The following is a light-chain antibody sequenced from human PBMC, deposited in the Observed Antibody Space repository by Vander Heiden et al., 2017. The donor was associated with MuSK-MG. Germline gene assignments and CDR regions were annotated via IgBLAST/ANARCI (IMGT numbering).Light chain of an antibody. V-gene: IGKV1-33*01. J-gene: IGKJ5*01. Sequence: DIQMTQSPSSLSASVGDRVTITCQASQDISNYLNWYQQKPGKAPKLLIYDASNLETGVPSRFSRSGSGTDFTFTISSLQPEDFATYYCQEYYNLPLTFGPGTLMEIK. CDR3: QEYYNLPLT. CDR2: DAS. CDR1: QDISNY.